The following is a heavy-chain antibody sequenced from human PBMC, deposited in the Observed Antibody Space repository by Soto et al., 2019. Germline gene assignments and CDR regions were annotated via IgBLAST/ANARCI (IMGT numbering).Heavy chain of an antibody. J-gene: IGHJ4*02. CDR2: VFYSGAT. CDR1: GGPIKTGDYY. D-gene: IGHD3-10*01. V-gene: IGHV4-30-4*01. CDR3: ARAGFSYGHLLF. Sequence: SETLSLTCNVSGGPIKTGDYYWNWIRQPPGKGLEWIGYVFYSGATNYSPSLKSRAAISMDTSKDQFSLSLTSVTAADTAVYYCARAGFSYGHLLFWGQGIRVTVSS.